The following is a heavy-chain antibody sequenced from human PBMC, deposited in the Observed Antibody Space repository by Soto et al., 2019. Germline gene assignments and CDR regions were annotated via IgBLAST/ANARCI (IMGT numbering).Heavy chain of an antibody. CDR3: ARERSHNSSSWHRLYYYYGMDV. CDR1: GFTXSSYG. Sequence: PGGSLRLSCAASGFTXSSYGMHWVRQAPGKGLEWVAVIWYDGSNKYYADSVKGRFTISRDNSKNTLYLQMNSLRAEDTAAYYCARERSHNSSSWHRLYYYYGMDVWGQGTTVTVSS. V-gene: IGHV3-33*01. J-gene: IGHJ6*02. CDR2: IWYDGSNK. D-gene: IGHD6-13*01.